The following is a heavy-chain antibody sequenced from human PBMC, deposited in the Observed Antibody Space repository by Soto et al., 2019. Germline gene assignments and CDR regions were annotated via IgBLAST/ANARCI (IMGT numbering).Heavy chain of an antibody. CDR3: ARDKERGYSYGRYYYGMDV. Sequence: YLTCTVSGGSISSYYWSWIRQPPGKGLEWIGYIYYSGSTNYNPSLKSRVTISVDTSKNQFSLKLSSVTAADTAVYYCARDKERGYSYGRYYYGMDVWGQGTTVTVSS. J-gene: IGHJ6*02. CDR1: GGSISSYY. D-gene: IGHD5-18*01. CDR2: IYYSGST. V-gene: IGHV4-59*01.